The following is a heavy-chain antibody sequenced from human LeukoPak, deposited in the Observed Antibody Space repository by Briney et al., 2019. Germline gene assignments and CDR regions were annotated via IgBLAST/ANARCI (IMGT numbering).Heavy chain of an antibody. D-gene: IGHD3-22*01. Sequence: ASVKVSCKASGYTFTGYYMHWVRQAPGQGLEWMGWINPNSGGTNYAQKFQGRVTMTRDTSIGTAYMELSSLRSDDTAVYYCASLKNYYDSSGYLVTDAFDIWGQGTMVTVSS. CDR2: INPNSGGT. J-gene: IGHJ3*02. CDR1: GYTFTGYY. V-gene: IGHV1-2*02. CDR3: ASLKNYYDSSGYLVTDAFDI.